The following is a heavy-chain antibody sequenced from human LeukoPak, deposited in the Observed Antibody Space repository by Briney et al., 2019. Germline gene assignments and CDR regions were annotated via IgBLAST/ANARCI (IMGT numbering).Heavy chain of an antibody. J-gene: IGHJ5*02. CDR2: INHSGST. CDR1: GGSFSGYY. D-gene: IGHD3-9*01. Sequence: SETLSPTCAVYGGSFSGYYWSWIRQPPGKGLEWIGEINHSGSTNYNPSLKSRVTISVDTSKNQFSLKLSSVTAADTAVYYCARVKRYFDWPQYNWFDPWGQGTLVTVSS. V-gene: IGHV4-34*01. CDR3: ARVKRYFDWPQYNWFDP.